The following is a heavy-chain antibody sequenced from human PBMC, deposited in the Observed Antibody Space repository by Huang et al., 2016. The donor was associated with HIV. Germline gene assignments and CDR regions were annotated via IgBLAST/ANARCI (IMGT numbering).Heavy chain of an antibody. D-gene: IGHD4-17*01. CDR2: MNPNTVKT. J-gene: IGHJ4*02. CDR1: GYTFTNYA. Sequence: QVHLVQSGAEVKKPGASVKVSCKASGYTFTNYAINWVRQAAGRGLEWMGCMNPNTVKTGFAQSIQGRVTMTRKTSITTAYMELTSLTSEDTAVYYCARSAYGDLDYWGLGTLVIISS. CDR3: ARSAYGDLDY. V-gene: IGHV1-8*02.